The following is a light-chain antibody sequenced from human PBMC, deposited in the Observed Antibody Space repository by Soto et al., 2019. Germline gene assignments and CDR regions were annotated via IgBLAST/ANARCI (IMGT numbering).Light chain of an antibody. CDR1: SNDIGAYNY. CDR3: LSYVGRETGV. V-gene: IGLV2-8*01. J-gene: IGLJ1*01. Sequence: QSALTQPPSASGSPGQSVTISCTGTSNDIGAYNYVSWYQHHPGKVPELLIYEVFRRPSGVPDRFSASKSGNTASLTVSGLQPEDEADYYCLSYVGRETGVFGSGTKVNVL. CDR2: EVF.